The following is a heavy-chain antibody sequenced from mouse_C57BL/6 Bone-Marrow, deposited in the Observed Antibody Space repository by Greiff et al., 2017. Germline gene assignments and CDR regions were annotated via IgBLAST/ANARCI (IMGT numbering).Heavy chain of an antibody. CDR1: GYTFTSYW. CDR3: ARCAY. J-gene: IGHJ3*01. CDR2: IDPSDSYT. Sequence: QVQLKQPGAELVRPGTSVKLSCKASGYTFTSYWMHWVKQRPGQGLEWIGVIDPSDSYTNYNQKFKGKATLTVDTSSSTAYMQLGSLTSEDSAVYYCARCAYWGQGTLVTVSA. V-gene: IGHV1-59*01.